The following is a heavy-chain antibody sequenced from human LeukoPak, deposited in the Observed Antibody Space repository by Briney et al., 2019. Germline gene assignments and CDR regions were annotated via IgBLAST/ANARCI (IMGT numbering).Heavy chain of an antibody. CDR3: ARDKAVTTELTQYFHH. J-gene: IGHJ1*01. D-gene: IGHD4-11*01. Sequence: GASVKVSCKASGYSFINYGISWVRQAPGQGLEWMGWISAYNGHTSYAQKFQGRVTMTTDTYMTTAYMELRSLRSDDAAVYYCARDKAVTTELTQYFHHWGQGTLVTVSS. CDR1: GYSFINYG. CDR2: ISAYNGHT. V-gene: IGHV1-18*01.